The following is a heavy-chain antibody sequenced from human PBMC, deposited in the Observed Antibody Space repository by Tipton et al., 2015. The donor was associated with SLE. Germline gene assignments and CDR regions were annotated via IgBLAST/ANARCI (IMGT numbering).Heavy chain of an antibody. CDR3: ACRHEVILATSDAFDI. V-gene: IGHV4-4*07. Sequence: LRLSCTVSGGSISSYYWSWIRQPAGKGLEWIGRIYPSGSTHYNPSLKSRVTISVATSKNQFSLKLSSVTAADTAVYYCACRHEVILATSDAFDIWSQGTMVTVSS. CDR1: GGSISSYY. J-gene: IGHJ3*02. CDR2: IYPSGST. D-gene: IGHD5-12*01.